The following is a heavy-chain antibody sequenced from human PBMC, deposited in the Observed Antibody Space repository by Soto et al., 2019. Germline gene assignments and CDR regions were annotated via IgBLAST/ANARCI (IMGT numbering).Heavy chain of an antibody. V-gene: IGHV1-2*04. J-gene: IGHJ6*02. CDR1: GYTFTGYY. CDR3: AREEKNGMDV. CDR2: INPNSGDT. Sequence: ASVKVSCKASGYTFTGYYMHWVRQAPGQGLEGMGWINPNSGDTNYAQKFQGWVTMTRDTSITTAYMEVSRLRSDDTAVYYCAREEKNGMDVWGQGTTVTVSS.